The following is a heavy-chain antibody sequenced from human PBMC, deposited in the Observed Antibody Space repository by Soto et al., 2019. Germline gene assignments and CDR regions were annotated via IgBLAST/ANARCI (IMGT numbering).Heavy chain of an antibody. CDR2: ISAYNGNT. CDR3: ARPQTTRYCSGGSCYSDYYYYGMDV. Sequence: ASVKVSCKASGYTFTSYGISWVRQAPGQGLEWMGWISAYNGNTNYAQKLQGRVTMTTYTSTSTAYMEQRSLRSDDTAVYCCARPQTTRYCSGGSCYSDYYYYGMDVWGQGTTVTVSS. D-gene: IGHD2-15*01. CDR1: GYTFTSYG. V-gene: IGHV1-18*01. J-gene: IGHJ6*02.